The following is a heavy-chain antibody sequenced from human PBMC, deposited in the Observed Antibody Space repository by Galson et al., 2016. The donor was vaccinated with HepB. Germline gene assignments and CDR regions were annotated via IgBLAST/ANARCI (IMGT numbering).Heavy chain of an antibody. Sequence: SLRLSCAGSGFTFNSYAMNWVRQAPRKGPEWVAAISSGSDITYYADSVKGRFTISRDNSKNTLYLHMNGLRAEDTALYYCAKDPGGFRPGWYYFDSGGQGTLVTVSA. CDR1: GFTFNSYA. J-gene: IGHJ4*02. CDR2: ISSGSDIT. V-gene: IGHV3-23*01. D-gene: IGHD6-19*01. CDR3: AKDPGGFRPGWYYFDS.